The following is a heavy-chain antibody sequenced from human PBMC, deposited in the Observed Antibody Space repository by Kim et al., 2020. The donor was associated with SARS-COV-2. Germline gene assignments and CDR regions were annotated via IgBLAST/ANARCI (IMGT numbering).Heavy chain of an antibody. D-gene: IGHD2-21*01. CDR2: YEGRNE. CDR3: ANFIF. V-gene: IGHV3-30*18. Sequence: YEGRNEYYADSVKGRFTTSRDNAKNTVYLQMNSLRTEDTALYYCANFIFWGQGTLVTVSS. J-gene: IGHJ4*02.